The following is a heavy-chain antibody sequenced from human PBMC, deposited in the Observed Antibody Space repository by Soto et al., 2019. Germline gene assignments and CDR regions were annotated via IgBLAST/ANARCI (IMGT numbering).Heavy chain of an antibody. CDR2: IIPIFGTV. Sequence: GASVKVSCKASGGTFSSYAISWVRQAPGQGLEWMGGIIPIFGTVNYAQKFQGRVTITADKSTSTAYMELSSLRSEDTAVYYCATPYYDILTGYRGYYYYGMDVWGQGTTVTVSS. J-gene: IGHJ6*02. V-gene: IGHV1-69*06. D-gene: IGHD3-9*01. CDR1: GGTFSSYA. CDR3: ATPYYDILTGYRGYYYYGMDV.